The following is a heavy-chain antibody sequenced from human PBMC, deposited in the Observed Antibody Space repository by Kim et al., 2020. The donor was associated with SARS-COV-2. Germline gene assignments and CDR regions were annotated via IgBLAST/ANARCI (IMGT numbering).Heavy chain of an antibody. CDR2: ISSSSSYI. D-gene: IGHD3-9*01. CDR1: GFTFSSYS. J-gene: IGHJ4*02. Sequence: GGSLRLSCAASGFTFSSYSMNWVRQAPGKGLEWVSSISSSSSYIYYADSVKGRFTISRDNAKNSLYLQMNSLGAEDTAVYYCARDNSLRYFDWLLPDFDYWGQGTLVTVSS. V-gene: IGHV3-21*01. CDR3: ARDNSLRYFDWLLPDFDY.